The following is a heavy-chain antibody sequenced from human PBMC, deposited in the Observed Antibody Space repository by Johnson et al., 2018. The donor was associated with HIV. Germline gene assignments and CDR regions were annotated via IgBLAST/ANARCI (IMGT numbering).Heavy chain of an antibody. CDR2: ISSSGSTI. J-gene: IGHJ3*02. CDR1: GFTFSDYY. Sequence: QVQLVESGGGLVKPGGSLRLSCAASGFTFSDYYMSWIRQAPGKGLEWVSYISSSGSTIYYADSVKGRFTISRDNAKNSLYLQMNSLRAEDTAVYYCARVVSVAVAGSRQGAVGAFDMWGQGTMVTVSS. CDR3: ARVVSVAVAGSRQGAVGAFDM. V-gene: IGHV3-11*04. D-gene: IGHD6-19*01.